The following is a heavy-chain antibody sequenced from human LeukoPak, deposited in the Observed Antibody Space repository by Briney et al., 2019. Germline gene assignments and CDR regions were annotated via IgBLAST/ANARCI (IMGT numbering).Heavy chain of an antibody. J-gene: IGHJ4*02. D-gene: IGHD5-18*01. CDR2: ISSSGSTI. Sequence: PGGSLRLSCAASGFAFSTYEMNWVRQAPGKGLEWVSYISSSGSTIYCADSVKGRFTISRHNAKNSLYLQMNSLRAEDTAIYYCARGYTYGLDFWGQGTLVTVSS. CDR3: ARGYTYGLDF. CDR1: GFAFSTYE. V-gene: IGHV3-48*03.